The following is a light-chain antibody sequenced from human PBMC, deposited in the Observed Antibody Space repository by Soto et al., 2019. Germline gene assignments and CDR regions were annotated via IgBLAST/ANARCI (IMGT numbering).Light chain of an antibody. CDR2: DNN. V-gene: IGLV1-51*01. Sequence: QAVVTQPPSVSAAPGQRVTISCSGRSSNIGSNYVSWYQHLPGAAPQLLIYDNNKRPSGIPDRFSGSKSGTSATLGISGLQPEDEADYYCATWDGTLSVVFGGGTQLTVL. CDR1: SSNIGSNY. CDR3: ATWDGTLSVV. J-gene: IGLJ2*01.